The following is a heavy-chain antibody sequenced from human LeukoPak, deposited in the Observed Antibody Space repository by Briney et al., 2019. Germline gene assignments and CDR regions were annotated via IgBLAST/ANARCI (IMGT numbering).Heavy chain of an antibody. D-gene: IGHD5-18*01. J-gene: IGHJ4*02. V-gene: IGHV4-34*01. Sequence: GSLRLSCAASGFIFSSYAMSWIRQPPGKGLEWIGEINHSGSTNYNPSLKSRVTISVDTSKNQFSLKLSSVTAADTAVYYCARGWIQLWLRYFGYWGQGTLVTVSS. CDR2: INHSGST. CDR1: GFIFSSYA. CDR3: ARGWIQLWLRYFGY.